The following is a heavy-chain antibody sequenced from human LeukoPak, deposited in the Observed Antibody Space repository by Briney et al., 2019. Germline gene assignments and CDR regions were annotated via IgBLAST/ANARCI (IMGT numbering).Heavy chain of an antibody. J-gene: IGHJ2*01. D-gene: IGHD3-22*01. CDR3: ARDGGVGYYDSSGRHWYFDL. CDR1: GGSISSGSYY. V-gene: IGHV4-61*02. CDR2: IYTSGST. Sequence: SQTLSLTCTVSGGSISSGSYYWSWIRQPAGKGLEWIGRIYTSGSTNYNPSLKSRVTISVDTSKNQFSLKLSSVTAADTAVYYCARDGGVGYYDSSGRHWYFDLWGRGTLVTVSS.